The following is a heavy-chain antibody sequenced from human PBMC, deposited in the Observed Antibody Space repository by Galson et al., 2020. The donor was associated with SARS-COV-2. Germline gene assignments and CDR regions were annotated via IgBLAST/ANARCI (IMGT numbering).Heavy chain of an antibody. J-gene: IGHJ2*01. Sequence: GESLKISCKGSGFSFTDYWIGWVRQMPGKGLEWMGIFYPGDSDTTYTPSFQGHVTISADRSINTAYLQWSSLKASDTAFYYCARRGISPLGCFGRWGHGPPVTVAS. V-gene: IGHV5-51*01. CDR3: ARRGISPLGCFGR. CDR2: FYPGDSDT. CDR1: GFSFTDYW.